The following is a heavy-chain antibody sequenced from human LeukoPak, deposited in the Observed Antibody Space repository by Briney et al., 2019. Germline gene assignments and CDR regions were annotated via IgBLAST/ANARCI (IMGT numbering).Heavy chain of an antibody. D-gene: IGHD2-15*01. V-gene: IGHV3-23*01. CDR1: GFAFGDYA. CDR3: AKRLCGGSNCYTYYYYPMDV. CDR2: ISGSGRST. Sequence: GGSLRLSCAASGFAFGDYAMSWVRQAPGTGLEWVSAISGSGRSTYYADSVKGRFTVSRDNSNNTLFLQMSSLRAEDTAVYYCAKRLCGGSNCYTYYYYPMDVWGQGTTVTVSS. J-gene: IGHJ6*02.